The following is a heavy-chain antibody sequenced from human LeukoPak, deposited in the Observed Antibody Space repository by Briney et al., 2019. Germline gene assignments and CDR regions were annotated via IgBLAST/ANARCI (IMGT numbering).Heavy chain of an antibody. Sequence: GGSLRLSCAASGFTFSTYWMSWVRQAPGKGLEWVADIKEDGSEKNYVDSVKGRFTISRDNAKNSLSLQMNSLRAEDTAVYYCAREGPWFGEFFDYWGQGTLVTVSS. D-gene: IGHD3-10*01. V-gene: IGHV3-7*04. J-gene: IGHJ4*02. CDR3: AREGPWFGEFFDY. CDR1: GFTFSTYW. CDR2: IKEDGSEK.